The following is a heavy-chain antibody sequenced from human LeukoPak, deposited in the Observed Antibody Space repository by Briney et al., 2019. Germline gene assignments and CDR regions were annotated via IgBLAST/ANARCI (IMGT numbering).Heavy chain of an antibody. CDR3: ARVSRAYHKESGRHRGNWFDH. D-gene: IGHD3-22*01. Sequence: ASVKVSCKASGGTFSSYAISWVRQALAQGLHWMRGIIPIFCTANHAQKFQGKLTITADESTSTAYKWVSGLRVDVTAVYSCARVSRAYHKESGRHRGNWFDHWGQGTLVTVSS. CDR2: IIPIFCTA. J-gene: IGHJ5*02. V-gene: IGHV1-69*13. CDR1: GGTFSSYA.